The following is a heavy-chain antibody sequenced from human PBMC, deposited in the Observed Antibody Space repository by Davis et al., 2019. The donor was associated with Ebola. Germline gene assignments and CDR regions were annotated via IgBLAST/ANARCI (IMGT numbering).Heavy chain of an antibody. D-gene: IGHD3-3*02. V-gene: IGHV3-43*01. CDR3: AKGHFWSGYTNSNYYFDY. CDR2: ITWDGGTT. J-gene: IGHJ4*02. Sequence: GESLKISCAASGFSFDDYTMHWVRQAPGKGLEWVSLITWDGGTTYYADSVQGRFTISRDNYRKSLYLQMNSLRTEDTAFYYCAKGHFWSGYTNSNYYFDYWGQGALVTVTS. CDR1: GFSFDDYT.